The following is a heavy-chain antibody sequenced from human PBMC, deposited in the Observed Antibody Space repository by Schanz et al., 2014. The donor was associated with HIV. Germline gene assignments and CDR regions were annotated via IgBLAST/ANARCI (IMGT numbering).Heavy chain of an antibody. CDR3: ARFANWAFDI. V-gene: IGHV3-30*03. Sequence: QVQLVQSGGGVVQPGRSLRLSCAVSGFTFNNFGMHWVRQAPGKGLEWVAVISYDGNNQYYADSVKGRFTISRDNSKNTVYLQMNSLRVEDTAVYYCARFANWAFDIWGQGTTVTVSS. J-gene: IGHJ3*02. D-gene: IGHD1-1*01. CDR1: GFTFNNFG. CDR2: ISYDGNNQ.